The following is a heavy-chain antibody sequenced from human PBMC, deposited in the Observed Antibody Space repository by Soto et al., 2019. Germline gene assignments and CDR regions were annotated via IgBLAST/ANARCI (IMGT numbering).Heavy chain of an antibody. J-gene: IGHJ5*02. D-gene: IGHD4-17*01. CDR3: ATGLGYGDSVRGS. Sequence: QVQLVQSGAEVKKPGSSVKVSCKASGGTFSSYAISWVRQAPGQGLEWMGGIIPIFGTANYAQKFQGRVTXAXVXXTGTACMELCSLRSEDTAVYYCATGLGYGDSVRGSWAQGTVVTVS. V-gene: IGHV1-69*05. CDR2: IIPIFGTA. CDR1: GGTFSSYA.